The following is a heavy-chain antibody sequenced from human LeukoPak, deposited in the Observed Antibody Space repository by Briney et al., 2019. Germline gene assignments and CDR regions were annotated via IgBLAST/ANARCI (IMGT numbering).Heavy chain of an antibody. V-gene: IGHV4-59*01. Sequence: SETLSLTCTFSGGSIGSYYWTWIRQSPGKGLEWLGYIYYIGNTKYNPSLESRVTISLDTSKNQISLNLSSVTAADTAVYYCARGDFWIGSSDSWGQGILVTVSS. J-gene: IGHJ4*02. CDR3: ARGDFWIGSSDS. D-gene: IGHD3-3*01. CDR2: IYYIGNT. CDR1: GGSIGSYY.